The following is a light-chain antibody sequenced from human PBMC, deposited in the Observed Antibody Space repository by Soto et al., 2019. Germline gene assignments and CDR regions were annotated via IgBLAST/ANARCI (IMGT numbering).Light chain of an antibody. Sequence: IQLTQSPSSLSASVGDRVTITCRASQGISSYLAWYQQKPGKAPKLLIYAASTLQSGVPSRFSGSGSGTDFTLTISSLQPEDFATYYCQQLNSYPRRITFGPGTKVDI. V-gene: IGKV1-9*01. CDR2: AAS. CDR3: QQLNSYPRRIT. CDR1: QGISSY. J-gene: IGKJ3*01.